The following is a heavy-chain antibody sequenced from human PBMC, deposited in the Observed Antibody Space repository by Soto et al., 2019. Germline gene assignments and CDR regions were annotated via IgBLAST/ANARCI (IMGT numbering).Heavy chain of an antibody. Sequence: SVKVSCKASGGSFTYTLSWVRQAPGQGLEWMGGIIPIFGTANYAQKFQGRVTITADESRKTAYMELSTLRSEDTAVYYCARLHSHGTYGMDVWGQGTTVTVSS. V-gene: IGHV1-69*13. D-gene: IGHD5-18*01. CDR1: GGSFTYT. CDR3: ARLHSHGTYGMDV. J-gene: IGHJ6*02. CDR2: IIPIFGTA.